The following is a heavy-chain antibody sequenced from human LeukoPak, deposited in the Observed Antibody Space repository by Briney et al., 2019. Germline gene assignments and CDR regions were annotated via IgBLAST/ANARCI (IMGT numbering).Heavy chain of an antibody. CDR1: GSRFTSYW. D-gene: IGHD5-24*01. CDR3: ARSRDGYNLFGTADY. V-gene: IGHV5-51*01. Sequence: GGSLQISCKGSGSRFTSYWIGWVRQVPGKGLGWVGIIYPGDSDTRYSPSFQGQVTISADKSISTAYLQWSSLKASDTAMYYCARSRDGYNLFGTADYWGQGTLVTVSS. J-gene: IGHJ4*02. CDR2: IYPGDSDT.